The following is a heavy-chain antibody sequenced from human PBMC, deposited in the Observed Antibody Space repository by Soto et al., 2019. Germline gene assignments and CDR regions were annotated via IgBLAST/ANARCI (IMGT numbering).Heavy chain of an antibody. D-gene: IGHD6-13*01. Sequence: SETLSLTCTVSGCSISSSSYYWGWIRQPPGKGLEWIGSIYYSGSTYYNPSLKSRVTISVDTSKNQFSLKLSSVTAADTAVYYCARVDSSSWRYYYYGMDVWGKGTMVTVSS. CDR3: ARVDSSSWRYYYYGMDV. V-gene: IGHV4-39*01. CDR1: GCSISSSSYY. CDR2: IYYSGST. J-gene: IGHJ6*04.